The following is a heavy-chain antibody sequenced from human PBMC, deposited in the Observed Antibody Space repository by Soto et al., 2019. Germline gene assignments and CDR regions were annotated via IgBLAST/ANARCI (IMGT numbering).Heavy chain of an antibody. J-gene: IGHJ6*02. Sequence: SVKVYCKASGGTFSSYAISWVRQAPGQGLEWMGGIIPIFGTANYAQKFQGRVTITADESTSTAYMELSSLRSEDTAVYYCARSTRRVYYYHGMDVWGQGTTVTVSS. D-gene: IGHD6-6*01. CDR3: ARSTRRVYYYHGMDV. CDR2: IIPIFGTA. CDR1: GGTFSSYA. V-gene: IGHV1-69*13.